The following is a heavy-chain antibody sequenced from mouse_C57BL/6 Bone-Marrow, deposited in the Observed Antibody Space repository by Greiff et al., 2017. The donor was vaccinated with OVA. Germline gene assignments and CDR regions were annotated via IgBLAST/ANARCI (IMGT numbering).Heavy chain of an antibody. Sequence: EVQGVESGGGLVQPGGSLKLSCAASGFTFSDYYMYWVRQTPEKRLEWVAYISNGGGSTYYPDTVKGRFTISRDNAKNTLYLQMSRLKSEDTAMYYCARQGIYYGNLYAMDYWGQGTSVTVSS. CDR3: ARQGIYYGNLYAMDY. CDR2: ISNGGGST. V-gene: IGHV5-12*01. CDR1: GFTFSDYY. J-gene: IGHJ4*01. D-gene: IGHD2-1*01.